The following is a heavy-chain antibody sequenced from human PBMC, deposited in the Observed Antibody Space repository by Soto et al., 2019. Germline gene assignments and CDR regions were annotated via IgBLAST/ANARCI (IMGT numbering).Heavy chain of an antibody. V-gene: IGHV1-69*01. CDR2: IIPIFGTA. D-gene: IGHD3-22*01. CDR1: GGTFSSYA. J-gene: IGHJ2*01. Sequence: QVQLVQSGAEVKKPGSSVKVSCKASGGTFSSYAISWVRQAPGQGLEWMGGIIPIFGTANYAQKFQGRVTITADESTSTAYIELSSLRSEDTAVYYCARLPYYDSSGYYRYWYFDLWGRGTLVTVSS. CDR3: ARLPYYDSSGYYRYWYFDL.